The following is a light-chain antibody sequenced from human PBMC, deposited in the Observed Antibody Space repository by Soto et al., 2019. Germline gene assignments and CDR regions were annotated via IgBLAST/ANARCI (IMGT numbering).Light chain of an antibody. J-gene: IGKJ2*01. Sequence: EIVLTQSPGTLSSSPGERATLSCRASQSVSSSYLAWYQQKPGQAPRLLIYGASSRATGIPDRFSGGGSGTDFTLTISRLEPEDFAVYYCQQYGSSPQTFGQGTKLEIK. CDR1: QSVSSSY. CDR3: QQYGSSPQT. V-gene: IGKV3-20*01. CDR2: GAS.